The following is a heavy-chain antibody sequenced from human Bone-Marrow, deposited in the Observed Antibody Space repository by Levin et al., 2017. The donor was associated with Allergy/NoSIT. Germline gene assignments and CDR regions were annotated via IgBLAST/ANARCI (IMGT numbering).Heavy chain of an antibody. CDR1: GGSISSYY. V-gene: IGHV4-59*01. J-gene: IGHJ5*02. CDR3: ARVLGKGFNWFDP. CDR2: IYYSGST. D-gene: IGHD3-16*01. Sequence: SETLSLTCTVSGGSISSYYWSWIRQPPGKGLEWIGYIYYSGSTNYNPSLKSRVTISVDTSKNQFSLKLSSVTAADTAVYYCARVLGKGFNWFDPWGQGTLVTVSS.